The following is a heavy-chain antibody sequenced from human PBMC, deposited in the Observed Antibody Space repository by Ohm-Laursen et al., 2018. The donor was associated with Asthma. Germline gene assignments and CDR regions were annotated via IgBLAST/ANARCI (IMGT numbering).Heavy chain of an antibody. CDR2: ISGSAGST. J-gene: IGHJ4*02. CDR3: AKDVLGFVAAAQD. Sequence: SLRLSCAASGFTFSSFAMSWVRQAPGKGLEWVSTISGSAGSTYYADSVKGRFTNSRDNSKNTLYLQMNSLRAEDTAIYYCAKDVLGFVAAAQDWGQGTLVTVSS. D-gene: IGHD6-13*01. CDR1: GFTFSSFA. V-gene: IGHV3-23*01.